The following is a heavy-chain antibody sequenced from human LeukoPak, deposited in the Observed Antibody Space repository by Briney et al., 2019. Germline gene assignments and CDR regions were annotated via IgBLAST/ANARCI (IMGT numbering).Heavy chain of an antibody. Sequence: SETLSLTCTVSGGSITSTSYSWGWIRQPPGKGLEWIGSIFHSGSTYYSPSLKSRVTISVDTSENPFSLKMSSVTAADTAVYYCAGRAIFGVDRSFDYWGQGTLVTVSS. V-gene: IGHV4-39*02. CDR1: GGSITSTSYS. J-gene: IGHJ4*02. D-gene: IGHD3-3*01. CDR2: IFHSGST. CDR3: AGRAIFGVDRSFDY.